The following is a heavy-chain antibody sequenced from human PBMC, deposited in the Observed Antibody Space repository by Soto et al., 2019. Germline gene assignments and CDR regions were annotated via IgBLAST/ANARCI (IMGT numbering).Heavy chain of an antibody. Sequence: ASVKVSCKASRYTFTSYDINWVRQATGQGLEWMGWMNPNSGNTGYAQKFQGRVTMTRNTSISTAYMELSSLRSEDTAVYYCASQSIEARQDYYYFMDVWGKGTTVTVSS. CDR1: RYTFTSYD. D-gene: IGHD6-6*01. J-gene: IGHJ6*03. CDR2: MNPNSGNT. CDR3: ASQSIEARQDYYYFMDV. V-gene: IGHV1-8*01.